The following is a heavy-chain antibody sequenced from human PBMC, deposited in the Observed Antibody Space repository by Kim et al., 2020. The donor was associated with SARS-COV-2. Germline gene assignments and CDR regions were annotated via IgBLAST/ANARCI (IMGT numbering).Heavy chain of an antibody. Sequence: GYADSVKGRCTISRDNAKNSLYLQMNSLRAEDTALYYCAGAAGTGDYGMDVWGQGTTVTVSS. CDR3: AGAAGTGDYGMDV. J-gene: IGHJ6*02. D-gene: IGHD6-13*01. V-gene: IGHV3-9*01.